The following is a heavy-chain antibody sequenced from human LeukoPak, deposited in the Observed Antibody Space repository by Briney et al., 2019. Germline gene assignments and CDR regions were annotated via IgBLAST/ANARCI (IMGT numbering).Heavy chain of an antibody. Sequence: GGSLRLSCAASGFTFSSYSMNWVRQAPGKGLEWVSFISSSSSYIYYADSVKGRFTISRDNAKNSLYLQMNSLRAEDTAVYYCAHLRSTRLSDYWAREPWSPSPQ. V-gene: IGHV3-21*01. CDR3: AHLRSTRLSDY. CDR2: ISSSSSYI. J-gene: IGHJ4*02. CDR1: GFTFSSYS. D-gene: IGHD2-2*01.